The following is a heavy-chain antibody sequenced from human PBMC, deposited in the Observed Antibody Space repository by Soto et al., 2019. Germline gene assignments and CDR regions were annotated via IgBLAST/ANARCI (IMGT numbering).Heavy chain of an antibody. D-gene: IGHD4-4*01. CDR3: ARDLAGLTTVLYFYGMDV. CDR1: GYTFTNYY. CDR2: INSGGGST. J-gene: IGHJ6*02. V-gene: IGHV1-46*01. Sequence: ASVKVSCKASGYTFTNYYIYWVRQAPGQELEWMGIINSGGGSTSYAQKFQGRVTMTRDTSTSTVYMELSSLRSEDTAVYYCARDLAGLTTVLYFYGMDVWGQGTTVTVSS.